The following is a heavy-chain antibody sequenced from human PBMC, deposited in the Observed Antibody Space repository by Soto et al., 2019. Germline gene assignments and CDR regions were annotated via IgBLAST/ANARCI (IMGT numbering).Heavy chain of an antibody. J-gene: IGHJ1*01. V-gene: IGHV3-48*03. CDR3: ARTQDSSGWYIAEYFQH. CDR1: GFTFSSYE. CDR2: ISSSGSTI. D-gene: IGHD6-19*01. Sequence: GGSLRLSCAASGFTFSSYEMNWVRQAPGKGLEWVSYISSSGSTIYYADSVKGRFTISRDNAKNSLYLQMNSLRAEDTAVYYCARTQDSSGWYIAEYFQHWGQGTLLTVSS.